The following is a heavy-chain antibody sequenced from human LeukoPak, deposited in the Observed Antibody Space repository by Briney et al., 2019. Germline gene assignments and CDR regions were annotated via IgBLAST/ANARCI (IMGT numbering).Heavy chain of an antibody. V-gene: IGHV7-4-1*02. CDR3: ASPNPLTYYFDNRGYYAASED. Sequence: ASVKVSCKASGYTFTSYAMNWVRQAPGQGLEWMGWINTDTGNPTYAQGFTGRFVFSLDTSVTTVYLQINSLKAEDTAVYYCASPNPLTYYFDNRGYYAASEDWGQGTLVTVSS. CDR2: INTDTGNP. D-gene: IGHD3-22*01. CDR1: GYTFTSYA. J-gene: IGHJ4*02.